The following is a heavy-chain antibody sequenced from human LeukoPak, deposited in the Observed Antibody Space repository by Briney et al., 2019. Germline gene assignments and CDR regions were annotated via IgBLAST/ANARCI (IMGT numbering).Heavy chain of an antibody. CDR1: GGSISSSSYY. D-gene: IGHD6-19*01. CDR2: IYYSGST. Sequence: PSETLSLTCTVSGGSISSSSYYWGWIRQPPGKGLEWIGSIYYSGSTYYNPSLKSRVTISVDTSKNQFSLKLSSVTAADTAVYYCARDWYPNTVGWYFDFWGQGTLVTVSS. CDR3: ARDWYPNTVGWYFDF. J-gene: IGHJ4*02. V-gene: IGHV4-39*02.